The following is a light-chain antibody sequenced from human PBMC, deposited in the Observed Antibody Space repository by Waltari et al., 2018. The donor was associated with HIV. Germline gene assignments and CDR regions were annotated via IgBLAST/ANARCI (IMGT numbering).Light chain of an antibody. CDR2: DDT. CDR1: NLGSKT. V-gene: IGLV3-21*02. J-gene: IGLJ2*01. CDR3: HVWDSSSAHVV. Sequence: SYVLTQSPSVSVAPGQPARITCAAENLGSKTVHWYQQKPGQAPLLVVYDDTDRPPGIPERISGSNSGNTATLTISAVEAGDEADYYCHVWDSSSAHVVFGGGTKVTVL.